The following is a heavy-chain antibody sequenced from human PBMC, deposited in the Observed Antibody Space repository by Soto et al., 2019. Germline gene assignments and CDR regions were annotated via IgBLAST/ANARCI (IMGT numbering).Heavy chain of an antibody. CDR2: ISGSGGST. J-gene: IGHJ5*02. Sequence: GGSLRLSCAASGFTFSSYAMSWVRQAPGKGLEWVSAISGSGGSTYYADSVKGRFTISRDNSKNTLYLQMNSLRAEDTAVYYCANQTDYDFWSGYSPFDPWGQGTLVTVSS. V-gene: IGHV3-23*01. D-gene: IGHD3-3*01. CDR1: GFTFSSYA. CDR3: ANQTDYDFWSGYSPFDP.